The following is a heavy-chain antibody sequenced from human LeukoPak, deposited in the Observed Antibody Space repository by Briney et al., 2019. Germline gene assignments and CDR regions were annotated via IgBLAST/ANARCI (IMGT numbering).Heavy chain of an antibody. CDR1: GGSISSGGYS. Sequence: SETLSLTCAVSGGSISSGGYSWSWIRQPPGKGLEWIGYIYHSGSTYYNPSLKSRVTISVDRSKNQFSLKLSSVTAADTAVYYCARGTKDYYYGMDVWGQGTTVTVSS. CDR2: IYHSGST. D-gene: IGHD2-8*01. J-gene: IGHJ6*02. V-gene: IGHV4-30-2*01. CDR3: ARGTKDYYYGMDV.